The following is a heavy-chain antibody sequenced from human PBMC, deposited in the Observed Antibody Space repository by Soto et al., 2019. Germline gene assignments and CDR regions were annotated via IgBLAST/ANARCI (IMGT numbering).Heavy chain of an antibody. CDR1: GFTFSSYW. V-gene: IGHV3-7*01. Sequence: GSLRLSCAASGFTFSSYWMSWVRQAPGKGLEWVANIKQDGSEKCYVDSVKGRFTISRDNAKNSLCLQMNSLRAEDTAVYYCARMELVKNYYYYGMDVWGQGTTVTVSS. J-gene: IGHJ6*02. CDR2: IKQDGSEK. CDR3: ARMELVKNYYYYGMDV. D-gene: IGHD6-6*01.